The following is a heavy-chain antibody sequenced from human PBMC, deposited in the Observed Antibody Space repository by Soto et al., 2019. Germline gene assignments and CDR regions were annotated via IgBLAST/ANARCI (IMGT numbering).Heavy chain of an antibody. CDR1: GASISSNNW. J-gene: IGHJ4*02. CDR2: IYRSGST. V-gene: IGHV4-4*02. D-gene: IGHD6-13*01. Sequence: SETLSLTCAVSGASISSNNWWSWVRQPPGKGLEWIGEIYRSGSTNFNPSLKSRATISLDKSTNHFSLNLTSVTAADTAVYYCAVRFVAALSLDQWGQGTLVTVSS. CDR3: AVRFVAALSLDQ.